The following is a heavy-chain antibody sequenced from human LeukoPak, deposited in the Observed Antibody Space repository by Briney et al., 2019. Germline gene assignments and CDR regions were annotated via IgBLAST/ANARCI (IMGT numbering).Heavy chain of an antibody. J-gene: IGHJ4*02. CDR3: ARGDDSGYYDYFDY. D-gene: IGHD3-22*01. V-gene: IGHV3-23*01. CDR2: IRDSGSST. CDR1: GFTFSSYA. Sequence: GGSLRLSCAASGFTFSSYAMSWVRQAPGKGLEWVSAIRDSGSSTHYADSVKGRFTTSRDNSKNTLFLQMNSLRAEDTAMYYCARGDDSGYYDYFDYWGQGALVTVSS.